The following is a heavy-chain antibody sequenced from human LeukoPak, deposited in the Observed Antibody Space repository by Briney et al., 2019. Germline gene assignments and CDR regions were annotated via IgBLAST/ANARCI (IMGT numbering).Heavy chain of an antibody. J-gene: IGHJ4*02. CDR2: IQERVSES. CDR3: ARDIPLGASYFDY. V-gene: IGHV3-7*01. Sequence: GGSMRLACVAYGFTVSKFWMSWVRQAQGKGLEWVANIQERVSESYYVDSGKGRFIISRDNAKNSLYLQMTSLRAEATAVYYCARDIPLGASYFDYWGQGSLVIVSS. CDR1: GFTVSKFW. D-gene: IGHD3-3*01.